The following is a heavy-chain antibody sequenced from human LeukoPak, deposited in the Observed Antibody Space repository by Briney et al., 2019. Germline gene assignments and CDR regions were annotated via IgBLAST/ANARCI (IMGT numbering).Heavy chain of an antibody. D-gene: IGHD1-26*01. CDR2: IASDGST. Sequence: GGSLRLSCAASGFTFSSYWMHWVRQAPGKGLVWVSRIASDGSTVYADSVKGRITIARDNAKDTVYLQMNSLRGEDTAVYYCIGSGGGPGYWGQGTLITVSS. J-gene: IGHJ4*02. CDR1: GFTFSSYW. CDR3: IGSGGGPGY. V-gene: IGHV3-74*01.